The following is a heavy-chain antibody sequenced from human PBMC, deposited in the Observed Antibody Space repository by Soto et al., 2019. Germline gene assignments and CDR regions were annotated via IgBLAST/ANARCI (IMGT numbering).Heavy chain of an antibody. CDR3: ARGLWFGELSGVYYYYYYMDV. Sequence: GASVKVSCKASGGTFSSYTISWVRQAPGQGLEWMGRIIPILGIANYAQKFQGRVTITADKSTSTAYMELSSLRSEDTAVYYCARGLWFGELSGVYYYYYYMDVWGKGTTVTVSS. CDR1: GGTFSSYT. CDR2: IIPILGIA. V-gene: IGHV1-69*02. D-gene: IGHD3-10*01. J-gene: IGHJ6*03.